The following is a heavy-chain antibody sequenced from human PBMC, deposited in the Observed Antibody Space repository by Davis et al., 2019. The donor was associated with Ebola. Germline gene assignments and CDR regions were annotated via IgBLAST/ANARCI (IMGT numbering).Heavy chain of an antibody. J-gene: IGHJ5*02. V-gene: IGHV3-15*01. CDR1: GFTFSNAW. CDR2: IKSKTDGGTT. Sequence: GESLKISCAASGFTFSNAWMSWVRQAPGKGLEWVGRIKSKTDGGTTDYAAPVKGRFTISRDDSKNTLYLQMNSLRAEDTAVYYCARDPLPITMIVVVTPGWFDPWGQGTLVTVS. CDR3: ARDPLPITMIVVVTPGWFDP. D-gene: IGHD3-22*01.